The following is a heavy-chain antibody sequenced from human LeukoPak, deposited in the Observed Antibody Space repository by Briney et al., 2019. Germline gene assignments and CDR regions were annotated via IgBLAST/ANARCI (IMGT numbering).Heavy chain of an antibody. V-gene: IGHV3-7*05. D-gene: IGHD6-19*01. Sequence: GGSLRLSRAASGFTFSDYYMSWIRQAPGKGLEWVAIIKQDGSQKYYVDSVKGRFTISRDNARNSLYLQMNSLRAEDTAVYWAVAGTTYWGQGTLVTVSS. CDR3: VAGTTY. CDR1: GFTFSDYY. CDR2: IKQDGSQK. J-gene: IGHJ4*02.